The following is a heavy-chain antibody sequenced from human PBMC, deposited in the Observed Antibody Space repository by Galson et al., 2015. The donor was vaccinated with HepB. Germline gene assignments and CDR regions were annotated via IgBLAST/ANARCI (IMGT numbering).Heavy chain of an antibody. CDR3: AREGSGSYRYGMDV. CDR1: GYTFTTYA. CDR2: INTNTGNP. V-gene: IGHV7-4-1*02. Sequence: SVKVSCKASGYTFTTYAMNWVRQAPGQGLELMGWINTNTGNPTYAQGFTGRFVISFDTSVSTAYLQISSLKDEDTAVYYCAREGSGSYRYGMDVWGQGTTVTVSS. D-gene: IGHD1-26*01. J-gene: IGHJ6*02.